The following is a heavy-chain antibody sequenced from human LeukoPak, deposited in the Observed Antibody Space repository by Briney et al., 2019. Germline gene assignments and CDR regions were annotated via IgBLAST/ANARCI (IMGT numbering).Heavy chain of an antibody. V-gene: IGHV1-18*01. J-gene: IGHJ6*02. CDR3: ARSGVHPYYYYGMDV. CDR1: GYTFTSYG. CDR2: ISAYNGNT. D-gene: IGHD3-10*01. Sequence: HRASVKVSCKASGYTFTSYGISWVRQAPGQGLEWMGWISAYNGNTNYAQKLQGRVTMTTDTSTSTAYMELRSLRSDDTAVYYCARSGVHPYYYYGMDVWGQGTTVTVSS.